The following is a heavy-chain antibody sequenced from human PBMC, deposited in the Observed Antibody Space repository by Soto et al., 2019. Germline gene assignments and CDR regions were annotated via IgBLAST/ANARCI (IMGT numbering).Heavy chain of an antibody. CDR3: AKGEYYYGSGSPYYGMDV. CDR2: ISYDGSNK. Sequence: PXGSLRLSCAASGFTFSSYGMHWVRQAPGKGLEWVAVISYDGSNKYYADSVKGRFTISRDSSKNTLYLEMNSLRPEDTAVYYCAKGEYYYGSGSPYYGMDVWGQGTTVTVSS. D-gene: IGHD3-10*01. CDR1: GFTFSSYG. J-gene: IGHJ6*02. V-gene: IGHV3-30*18.